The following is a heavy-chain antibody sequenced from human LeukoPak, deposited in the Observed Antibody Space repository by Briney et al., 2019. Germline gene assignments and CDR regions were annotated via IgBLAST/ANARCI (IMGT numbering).Heavy chain of an antibody. J-gene: IGHJ6*04. Sequence: ASAKVSCKASGYTFTSYGISWVRQAPGQGLEWMGWISAYNGNTNYAQKLQGRVTMTTDTSTSTAYMELRSLRSDDTAVYYCARLGWDDLYYYYGMDVWGKGTTVTVSS. V-gene: IGHV1-18*04. D-gene: IGHD1-26*01. CDR2: ISAYNGNT. CDR3: ARLGWDDLYYYYGMDV. CDR1: GYTFTSYG.